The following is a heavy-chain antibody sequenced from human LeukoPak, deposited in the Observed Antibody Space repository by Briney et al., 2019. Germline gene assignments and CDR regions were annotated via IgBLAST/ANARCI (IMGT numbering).Heavy chain of an antibody. J-gene: IGHJ4*02. CDR1: GFAFGSET. Sequence: GGSLRLSCAVSGFAFGSETMSWVRQSPARGLEWVASISPGGGTTYYADYMKGRFTISRDNSNNSLFVQMNSLRAEDTALYYCAKDISSGIGSGSYDYFDYWGQGTLVTVSS. CDR2: ISPGGGTT. D-gene: IGHD1-26*01. CDR3: AKDISSGIGSGSYDYFDY. V-gene: IGHV3-23*01.